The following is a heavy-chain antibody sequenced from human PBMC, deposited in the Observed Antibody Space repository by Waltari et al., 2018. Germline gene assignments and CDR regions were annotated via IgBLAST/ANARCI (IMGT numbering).Heavy chain of an antibody. CDR2: INPNSGGT. V-gene: IGHV1-2*02. J-gene: IGHJ6*02. Sequence: QVQLVQSGAEVQKPGASVKVSCKASGYTFTGYYLHWVRQAPGQGLEWMGWINPNSGGTNYAQKFQGRVTMTRDTSISTAYMELSRLRSDDTAVYYCARAGIAVAGLILPYYYYGMDVWGQGTTVTVSS. CDR3: ARAGIAVAGLILPYYYYGMDV. D-gene: IGHD6-19*01. CDR1: GYTFTGYY.